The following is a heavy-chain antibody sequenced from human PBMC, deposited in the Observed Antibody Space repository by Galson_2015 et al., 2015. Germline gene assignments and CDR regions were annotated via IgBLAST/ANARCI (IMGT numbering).Heavy chain of an antibody. CDR3: ARALLTGYSNYAFDI. CDR1: GFTFSSYS. Sequence: SLRLSCAASGFTFSSYSMNWVRQAPGKGLEWVSSISSSSSYIYYADSVKGRFTISRDNAKNSLYLQMNSLRAEDTAVYYCARALLTGYSNYAFDIWGQGTMVTVSS. J-gene: IGHJ3*02. D-gene: IGHD3-9*01. V-gene: IGHV3-21*01. CDR2: ISSSSSYI.